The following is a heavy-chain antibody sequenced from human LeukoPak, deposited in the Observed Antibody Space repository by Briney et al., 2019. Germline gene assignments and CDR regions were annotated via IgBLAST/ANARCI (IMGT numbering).Heavy chain of an antibody. CDR1: GFTFSSYS. CDR2: ISSSSSYI. D-gene: IGHD6-13*01. J-gene: IGHJ3*02. CDR3: SVLGQQLISTEVPDAFDI. V-gene: IGHV3-21*01. Sequence: PGGSLRLSCASPGFTFSSYSMNWVRQAPAKGLEWVSSISSSSSYIYYADAVNGRFNISIDSAKNSLYLQMNSLRAEDTAVYYCSVLGQQLISTEVPDAFDIWGQGTMVTVSS.